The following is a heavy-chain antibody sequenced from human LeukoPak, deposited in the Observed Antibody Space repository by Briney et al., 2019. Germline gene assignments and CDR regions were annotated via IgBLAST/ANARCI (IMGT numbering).Heavy chain of an antibody. D-gene: IGHD5-18*01. Sequence: PGGSLRLSCEVSGFTFSSYAMSWVRQAPGKGLEWVSVIRGSGGSTYYADSVKGRFTISRDNSKNTLYLQMNSLRAEDTAVYYCVKEYSYGYPFDYWGQGTLVTVSS. CDR3: VKEYSYGYPFDY. V-gene: IGHV3-23*01. CDR1: GFTFSSYA. CDR2: IRGSGGST. J-gene: IGHJ4*02.